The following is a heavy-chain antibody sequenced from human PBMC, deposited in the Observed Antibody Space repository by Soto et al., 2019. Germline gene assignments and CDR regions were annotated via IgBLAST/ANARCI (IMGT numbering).Heavy chain of an antibody. D-gene: IGHD3-10*01. J-gene: IGHJ4*02. V-gene: IGHV3-21*01. Sequence: GSLRLSSAPSGLSFSSYSMNWVRQAPERGLERVASISISSSYIYYADSVKGRFTISRDNAKNSLYLQMNSLRAEDTAVYYCARDILRDLKKLITMVRGVPYFDYWGQGTLVTVSS. CDR1: GLSFSSYS. CDR2: ISISSSYI. CDR3: ARDILRDLKKLITMVRGVPYFDY.